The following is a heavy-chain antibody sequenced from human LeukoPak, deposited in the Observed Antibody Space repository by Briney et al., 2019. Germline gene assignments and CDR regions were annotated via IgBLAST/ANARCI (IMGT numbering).Heavy chain of an antibody. V-gene: IGHV3-48*03. CDR3: ARDKRITMVRGVITTNWFDP. Sequence: PGGSLRLSCAASGFTFSSYEMNWVRQAPGKGLEWVSYISSSGSTIYYADSVKGRFTISRDNAKNSLYLQTNSLRAEDTAVYYCARDKRITMVRGVITTNWFDPWGQGTLVTVSS. CDR1: GFTFSSYE. CDR2: ISSSGSTI. J-gene: IGHJ5*02. D-gene: IGHD3-10*01.